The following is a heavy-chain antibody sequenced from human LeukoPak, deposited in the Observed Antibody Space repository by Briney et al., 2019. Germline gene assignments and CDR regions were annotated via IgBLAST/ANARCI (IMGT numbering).Heavy chain of an antibody. V-gene: IGHV5-51*01. CDR1: GYSFTSYW. CDR2: IYPGDSDS. J-gene: IGHJ6*02. D-gene: IGHD2-21*01. CDR3: ARRDYYYGMDV. Sequence: AESLQISCKGSGYSFTSYWIGWVRQMPGKGLEWMGIIYPGDSDSRYSPSFQGQVTISADKSISSAYLQWNSLKASDTAMYYCARRDYYYGMDVWGQGTTVTVSS.